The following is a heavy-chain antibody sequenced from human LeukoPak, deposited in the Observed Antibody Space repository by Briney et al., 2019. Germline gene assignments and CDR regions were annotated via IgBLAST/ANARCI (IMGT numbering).Heavy chain of an antibody. D-gene: IGHD3-22*01. V-gene: IGHV1-18*01. CDR1: GYTFTSYG. J-gene: IGHJ4*02. CDR3: ARARTMYYYDSSVD. Sequence: WASVKVSCKASGYTFTSYGISWVRQAPGQGLEWMGWISAYNGNTNYAQKLQGRVTMTTDTSTSTAYMELRSLRSDDTAVYYCARARTMYYYDSSVDWGQGTLVTVSS. CDR2: ISAYNGNT.